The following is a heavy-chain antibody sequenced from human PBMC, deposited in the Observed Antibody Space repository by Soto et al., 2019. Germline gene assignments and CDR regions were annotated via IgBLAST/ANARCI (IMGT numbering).Heavy chain of an antibody. D-gene: IGHD3-16*01. CDR3: VRGAWGDVSENYDMDV. Sequence: SQTLSLTCDISGDSVSSNSAGWNWIRQTPSRGLEWLGRTYYKSKWYYTYAASVKSRITVSPDTSKNQFSLQLTSVTPEDTAVYSGVRGAWGDVSENYDMDVWDKGTTVTVSS. CDR2: TYYKSKWYY. V-gene: IGHV6-1*01. CDR1: GDSVSSNSAG. J-gene: IGHJ6*03.